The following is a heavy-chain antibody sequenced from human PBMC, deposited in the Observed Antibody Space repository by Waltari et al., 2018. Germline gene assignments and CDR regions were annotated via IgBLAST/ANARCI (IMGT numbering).Heavy chain of an antibody. D-gene: IGHD6-19*01. CDR1: GGSISSYY. CDR3: ARGDSGWYYFDY. CDR2: IYYSGST. J-gene: IGHJ4*02. V-gene: IGHV4-59*01. Sequence: QVQLQESGPGLVKPSETLSLTCTVSGGSISSYYWSWIRQPPGKGLEWIGYIYYSGSTNYNPSLKSRVTISVDTSKNQFSLKLSSVTAADTAVYYCARGDSGWYYFDYWGQGTLVTVSS.